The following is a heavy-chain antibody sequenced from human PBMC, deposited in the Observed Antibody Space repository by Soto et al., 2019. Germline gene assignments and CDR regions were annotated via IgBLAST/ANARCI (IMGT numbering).Heavy chain of an antibody. CDR1: GYTFTNA. CDR2: ITPGNGNT. Sequence: ASVKVSCKASGYTFTNAMHWVRQAPGQSLEWMGWITPGNGNTRYSQNFQGRVTITRDTSASTVYMELSSLRSEDTAVYYCARNRGSDWLFDYWGQGTLVTVSS. D-gene: IGHD3-9*01. CDR3: ARNRGSDWLFDY. J-gene: IGHJ4*02. V-gene: IGHV1-3*01.